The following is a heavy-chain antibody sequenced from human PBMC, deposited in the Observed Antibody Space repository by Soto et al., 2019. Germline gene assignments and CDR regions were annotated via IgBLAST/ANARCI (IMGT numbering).Heavy chain of an antibody. V-gene: IGHV4-31*03. CDR2: IYHSGST. J-gene: IGHJ4*02. Sequence: QVQLQESGPGLVKPSQTLSLTCTVSGGSISSGGYYWSWIRQRPGKGLEWIGYIYHSGSTYYNPSLKRRLTMSVDTSKNQFSLNLTSVTAADTAVYYCARGLGSGNWGYWGQGTLVTVSS. CDR3: ARGLGSGNWGY. D-gene: IGHD3-10*01. CDR1: GGSISSGGYY.